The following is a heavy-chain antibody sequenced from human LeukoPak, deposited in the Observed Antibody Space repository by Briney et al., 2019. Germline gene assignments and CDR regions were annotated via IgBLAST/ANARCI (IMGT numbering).Heavy chain of an antibody. Sequence: SQTLSLTCTVSGGSISSGSYYWSWVRQPGGRGLEWIGRIYTSGSTNYNLSRKSRVTISLDTSKNQFSLKLSSVTAADTAVYYCAREFVDFDWFFYFDYWGQGTLVTVSS. CDR1: GGSISSGSYY. V-gene: IGHV4-61*02. CDR3: AREFVDFDWFFYFDY. D-gene: IGHD3-9*01. CDR2: IYTSGST. J-gene: IGHJ4*02.